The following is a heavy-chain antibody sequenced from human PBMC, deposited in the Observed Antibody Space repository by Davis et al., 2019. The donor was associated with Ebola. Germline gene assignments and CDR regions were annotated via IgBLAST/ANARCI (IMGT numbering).Heavy chain of an antibody. D-gene: IGHD2-15*01. CDR1: GGSFSGYS. Sequence: SETLSLTCAIYGGSFSGYSWSWIRQPPGKGLEWIGEINHSGSTNYNPSLKSRVTLSIDTSKRQVSLKLSSVTAADTAVYYCATERCVGGSCWGQGTLVTVSS. J-gene: IGHJ4*02. CDR2: INHSGST. CDR3: ATERCVGGSC. V-gene: IGHV4-34*01.